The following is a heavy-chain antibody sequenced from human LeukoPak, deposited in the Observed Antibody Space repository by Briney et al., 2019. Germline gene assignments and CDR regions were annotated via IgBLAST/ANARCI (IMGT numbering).Heavy chain of an antibody. CDR1: GGSISSKSYY. V-gene: IGHV4-61*01. D-gene: IGHD6-13*01. J-gene: IGHJ3*01. CDR3: ARISSSNWYNERGAFDV. Sequence: SQTLSLTCTVSGGSISSKSYYWSWIRQPPGKGLEWIGYIYYSGSTNYNPSLKSRVTISVDTSKNQFSLKLRSVTAADTAVYYCARISSSNWYNERGAFDVWGQGTMVTVSS. CDR2: IYYSGST.